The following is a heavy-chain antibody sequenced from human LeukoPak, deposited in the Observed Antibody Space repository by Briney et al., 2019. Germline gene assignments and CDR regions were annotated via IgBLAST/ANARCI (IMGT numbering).Heavy chain of an antibody. CDR2: ISYDGSNK. D-gene: IGHD5-12*01. J-gene: IGHJ4*02. CDR1: GFTFSSYA. V-gene: IGHV3-30-3*01. Sequence: PGRSLRLSCAASGFTFSSYAMHWVRQAPGKGLEWVAVISYDGSNKYYADSVKGRFTISRDNSKNTLYLQMNSLRAEDTAVYYCARSYDGNFDYWGQGTLVTVSS. CDR3: ARSYDGNFDY.